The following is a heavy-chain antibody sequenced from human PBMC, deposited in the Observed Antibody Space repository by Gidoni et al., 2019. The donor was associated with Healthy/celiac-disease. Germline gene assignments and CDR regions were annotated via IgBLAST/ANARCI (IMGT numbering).Heavy chain of an antibody. V-gene: IGHV3-48*01. CDR3: AREGAVSYYDSSGYYYYGMDV. D-gene: IGHD3-22*01. CDR2: ISSSSSTI. Sequence: GKGLEWVSYISSSSSTIYYADSVKGRFTISRDNAKNSLYLQMNSLRAEDTAVYYCAREGAVSYYDSSGYYYYGMDVWGQGTTVTVSS. J-gene: IGHJ6*02.